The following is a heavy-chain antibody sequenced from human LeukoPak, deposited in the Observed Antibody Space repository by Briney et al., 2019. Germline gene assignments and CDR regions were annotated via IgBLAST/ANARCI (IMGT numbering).Heavy chain of an antibody. V-gene: IGHV1-69*05. CDR2: IIPIFGTA. Sequence: ASVKVSCKASGGTFTSYAISWVRQAPGQGLEWMGGIIPIFGTANYAQKFQGRVTITTDESTSTAYMELSSLRSEDTAVYYCARVRRRSDLGGPEYYFDYWGQGTLVTVSS. CDR3: ARVRRRSDLGGPEYYFDY. CDR1: GGTFTSYA. J-gene: IGHJ4*02. D-gene: IGHD2-21*02.